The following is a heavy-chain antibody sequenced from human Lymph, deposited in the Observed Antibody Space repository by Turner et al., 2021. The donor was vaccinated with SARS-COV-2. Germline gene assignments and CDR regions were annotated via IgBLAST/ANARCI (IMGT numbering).Heavy chain of an antibody. CDR1: GGSIGSGDYY. CDR2: IYDSCSN. V-gene: IGHV4-30-4*01. J-gene: IGHJ4*02. Sequence: QVQLPESGPGMVTPSQTLSRTCSISGGSIGSGDYYWGWIRQPPGKGLDCIGYIYDSCSNFNNPPLKSRVTISVDTPKNQFSLKLSSVTAADTAVYYCARVVVLRRAYFDYWGQGTLVTVSS. CDR3: ARVVVLRRAYFDY. D-gene: IGHD2-8*01.